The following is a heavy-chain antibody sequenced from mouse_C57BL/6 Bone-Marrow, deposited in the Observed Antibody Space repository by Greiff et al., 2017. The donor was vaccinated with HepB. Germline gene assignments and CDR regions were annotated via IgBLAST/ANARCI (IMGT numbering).Heavy chain of an antibody. CDR3: ARDDYYGSSYDAMDY. V-gene: IGHV1-50*01. J-gene: IGHJ4*01. D-gene: IGHD1-1*01. CDR1: GYTFTSYW. Sequence: VQLQQPGAELVKPGASVKLSCKASGYTFTSYWMQWVKQRPGQGLEWIGEIAPSDSYTNYNQKFKCKATLTVDTSSSTAYMQLSRLTSEDSAVYYCARDDYYGSSYDAMDYWGRGTAVTVTA. CDR2: IAPSDSYT.